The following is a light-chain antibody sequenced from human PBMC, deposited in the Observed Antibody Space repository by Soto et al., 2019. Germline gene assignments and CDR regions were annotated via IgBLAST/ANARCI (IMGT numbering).Light chain of an antibody. J-gene: IGLJ2*01. Sequence: QSALTQPASVSGSPGQSITISCTGTSSDVGGYNYVSWYQQHPGKAPKLMIYEVSYRPSGVSNRFSGSKSGNTASLTISGLQAEDEADYYCTSDTSSSTVVFGGGTKVTVL. CDR1: SSDVGGYNY. CDR2: EVS. V-gene: IGLV2-14*01. CDR3: TSDTSSSTVV.